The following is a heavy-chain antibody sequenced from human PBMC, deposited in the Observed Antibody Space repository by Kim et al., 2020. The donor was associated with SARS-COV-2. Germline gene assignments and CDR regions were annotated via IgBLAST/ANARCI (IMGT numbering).Heavy chain of an antibody. CDR3: ARAYYDILTGYNDY. Sequence: SETLSLTCTVSGGSISSSSYYWGWIRQPPGKGLEWIGSIYYSGSTYYNPSLKSRVTISVDTSKNQFSLKLSSVTAADTAVYYCARAYYDILTGYNDYWGQGTLVTVSS. CDR2: IYYSGST. CDR1: GGSISSSSYY. J-gene: IGHJ4*02. D-gene: IGHD3-9*01. V-gene: IGHV4-39*07.